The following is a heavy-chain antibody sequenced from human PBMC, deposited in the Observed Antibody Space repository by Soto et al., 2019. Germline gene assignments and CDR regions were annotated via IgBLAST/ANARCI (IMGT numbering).Heavy chain of an antibody. V-gene: IGHV3-30*14. Sequence: QVQLVESGGGVVQPGRSLRLSCAASGFSVSFYALHWVRQAPGKGLEWVAVISFDGTNKYFADSVRGRFTISRDNSTNTLYLQMHSLRAEHTAVYYCAKAIDSIWVHFDYWGQGIQVAVPS. J-gene: IGHJ4*02. D-gene: IGHD3-16*01. CDR2: ISFDGTNK. CDR1: GFSVSFYA. CDR3: AKAIDSIWVHFDY.